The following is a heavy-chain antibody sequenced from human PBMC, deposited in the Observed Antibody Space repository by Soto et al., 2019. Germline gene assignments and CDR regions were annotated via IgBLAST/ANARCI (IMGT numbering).Heavy chain of an antibody. V-gene: IGHV1-18*01. J-gene: IGHJ4*02. CDR3: ARESTSSCHDY. Sequence: ASVKVSCKASGYTFASYGSSWVRQAPGQGLGWMGWISAYNGNTKYAQKLQGRVTMTTDTSTSTAYMELRSLRSDDTAVYYCARESTSSCHDYWGQGTLVTVSS. CDR2: ISAYNGNT. CDR1: GYTFASYG. D-gene: IGHD6-13*01.